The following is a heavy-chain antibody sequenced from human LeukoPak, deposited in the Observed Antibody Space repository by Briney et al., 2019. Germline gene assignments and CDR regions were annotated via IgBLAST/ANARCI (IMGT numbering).Heavy chain of an antibody. CDR2: INPSGGST. CDR1: GYTFTSYY. D-gene: IGHD3-22*01. CDR3: ARDLPRYDSSGYYYDSTFDY. Sequence: GASVKVSCKASGYTFTSYYIHWVRQAPGQGLEWMGIINPSGGSTSYAQKFQGRVTMTRDMSTSTVYMELSSLRSEDTAVYYCARDLPRYDSSGYYYDSTFDYWGQGTLVTVSS. J-gene: IGHJ4*02. V-gene: IGHV1-46*01.